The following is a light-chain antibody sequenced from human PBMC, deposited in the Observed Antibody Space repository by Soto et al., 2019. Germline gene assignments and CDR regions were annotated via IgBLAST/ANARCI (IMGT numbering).Light chain of an antibody. CDR1: QSIGKN. V-gene: IGKV3-11*01. Sequence: EIVLTQSPATLSVSPGDRATLSCRASQSIGKNLAWYQHRPGRAPRLLIYGASNRASGIPARFSGGGSGTDFTLTISSLQPEDSATYYCQQSYSPPLTFGGGTRVEIK. J-gene: IGKJ4*01. CDR2: GAS. CDR3: QQSYSPPLT.